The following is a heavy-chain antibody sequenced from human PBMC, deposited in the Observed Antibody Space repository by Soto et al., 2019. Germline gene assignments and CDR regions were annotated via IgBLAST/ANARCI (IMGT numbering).Heavy chain of an antibody. J-gene: IGHJ4*02. Sequence: SETLSLTCTVSGGSISSYYWSWIRQPPGKGLEWIGYIYYSGSTNYNPSLKSRVTISVDTSKNQFPLKLSSVTAADTAVYYCAREKQQLEPERLIDFWGQGSLVT. D-gene: IGHD6-13*01. V-gene: IGHV4-59*01. CDR1: GGSISSYY. CDR2: IYYSGST. CDR3: AREKQQLEPERLIDF.